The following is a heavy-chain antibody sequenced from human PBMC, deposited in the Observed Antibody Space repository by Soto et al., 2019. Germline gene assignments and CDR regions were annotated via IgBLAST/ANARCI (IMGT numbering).Heavy chain of an antibody. CDR2: ISYDGSNK. CDR3: VSSADY. CDR1: GFTFSSYA. Sequence: VGSLRLSCAASGFTFSSYAMHWVRQAPGKGLEWVAVISYDGSNKYYADSVKGRFTISRDNSKNTLYLQMNSLRAEDTAVYYCVSSADYWGQGTLVTVSS. D-gene: IGHD6-6*01. V-gene: IGHV3-30-3*01. J-gene: IGHJ4*02.